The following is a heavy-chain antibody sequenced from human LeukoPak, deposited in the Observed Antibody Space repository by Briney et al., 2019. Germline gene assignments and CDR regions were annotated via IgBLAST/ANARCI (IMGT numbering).Heavy chain of an antibody. CDR3: ASENGYSGYED. Sequence: GGSLRLSCAASGFTFSSYWMSWVRQAPGKGLEWVANIKQDGSEKYYVDSVKGRFAISRDNAKNSLYLQMNSLRAEDTAVYYCASENGYSGYEDWGQGTLVTVSS. V-gene: IGHV3-7*01. J-gene: IGHJ4*02. CDR1: GFTFSSYW. CDR2: IKQDGSEK. D-gene: IGHD5-12*01.